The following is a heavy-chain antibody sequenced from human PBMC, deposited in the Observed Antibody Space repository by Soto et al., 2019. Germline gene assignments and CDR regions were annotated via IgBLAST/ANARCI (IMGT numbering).Heavy chain of an antibody. CDR1: GFTFSLYA. CDR3: ARDFPYCGSTSCYSAAPKY. V-gene: IGHV3-30*19. J-gene: IGHJ4*02. D-gene: IGHD2-2*01. Sequence: GGSLRLSCAASGFTFSLYAIHWVRQTPDKGLEWVAVMSHDGSSSFYADSVKGRFTISRDNSKTTLYLQMNSLSTEDTAVYYCARDFPYCGSTSCYSAAPKYWGQGTLVTVSS. CDR2: MSHDGSSS.